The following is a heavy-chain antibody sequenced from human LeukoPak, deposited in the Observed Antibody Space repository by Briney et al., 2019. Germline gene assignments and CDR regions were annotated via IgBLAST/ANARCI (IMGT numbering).Heavy chain of an antibody. J-gene: IGHJ4*02. V-gene: IGHV4-39*02. CDR3: ARDLSIDYGDYAGKYYFDY. CDR2: INYSGST. CDR1: GGSVSSTTYY. Sequence: PSETLSLTCTVSGGSVSSTTYYWSWIRQPPGKGLEWIASINYSGSTYYNPSLKSRVTISVDTSENQFSLKLSSVTAADTAVYYCARDLSIDYGDYAGKYYFDYWGQGTLVTVSS. D-gene: IGHD4-17*01.